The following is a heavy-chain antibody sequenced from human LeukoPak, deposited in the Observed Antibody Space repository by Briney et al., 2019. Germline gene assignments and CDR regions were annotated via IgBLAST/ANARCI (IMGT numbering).Heavy chain of an antibody. CDR2: MNPNSGNT. D-gene: IGHD6-19*01. Sequence: ASVKVSCKASGYIFTSYDINWVRQATGQGLEWMGWMNPNSGNTGYAQKFQGRVTMTRNTSISTAYMELSSLRSEDTAVYYCARGRRSSGYRRTNWFDPWGQGTLVTVSS. CDR3: ARGRRSSGYRRTNWFDP. J-gene: IGHJ5*02. CDR1: GYIFTSYD. V-gene: IGHV1-8*01.